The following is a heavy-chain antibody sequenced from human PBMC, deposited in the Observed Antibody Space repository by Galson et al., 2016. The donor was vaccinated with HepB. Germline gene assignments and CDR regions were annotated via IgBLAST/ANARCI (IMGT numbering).Heavy chain of an antibody. CDR2: IRAYNGDA. Sequence: SVKVSCKASGYSFVSEGISWVRQAPGQGLEWMAWIRAYNGDAWYAQNFQGRVSVTTDTSTNTASMELRNLRSDDPAVYYCAKDRGGHWSDDSCRSIDYWGQGTLITVSS. CDR1: GYSFVSEG. D-gene: IGHD3-3*01. V-gene: IGHV1-18*01. CDR3: AKDRGGHWSDDSCRSIDY. J-gene: IGHJ4*02.